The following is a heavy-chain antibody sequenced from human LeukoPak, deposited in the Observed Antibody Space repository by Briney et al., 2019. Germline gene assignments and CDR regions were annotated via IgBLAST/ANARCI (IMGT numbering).Heavy chain of an antibody. CDR3: ARDVRSRPPGLLWFGEPDNWFDP. CDR2: IYYSGSN. V-gene: IGHV4-59*01. CDR1: GGSISSYY. D-gene: IGHD3-10*01. Sequence: SETLSLTCTVSGGSISSYYWRWTRQPPGKGLEWIGYIYYSGSNNYNPSLKSRVTISVDTSKNQFSLKLSSVTAADTAVYYCARDVRSRPPGLLWFGEPDNWFDPWGQGTLVTVSS. J-gene: IGHJ5*02.